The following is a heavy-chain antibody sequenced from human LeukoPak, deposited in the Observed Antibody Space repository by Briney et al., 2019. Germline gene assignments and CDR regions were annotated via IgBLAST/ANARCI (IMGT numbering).Heavy chain of an antibody. CDR3: ARGSSRKQWLVGRASYYGMDV. Sequence: SETLSLTCAVYGGSFSGYDWSWIRQPPGKGLEWIGEINHSGSNNYNPSLKSGGTISVDTSKNQFSLKLSSVTAAVTAVYYCARGSSRKQWLVGRASYYGMDVWGKGTTVTVSS. V-gene: IGHV4-34*01. CDR2: INHSGSN. D-gene: IGHD6-19*01. J-gene: IGHJ6*04. CDR1: GGSFSGYD.